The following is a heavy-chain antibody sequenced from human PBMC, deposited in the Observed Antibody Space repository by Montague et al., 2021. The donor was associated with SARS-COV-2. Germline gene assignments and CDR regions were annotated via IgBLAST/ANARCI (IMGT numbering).Heavy chain of an antibody. J-gene: IGHJ4*02. Sequence: SETLSLTCTISGGSISSTSHDWGWVRQPPGKGLEWIGSIDHSGXAXYXXXXKXRVTISIDTSKNQFSLKLSSVTAADTAVYYCARVPDSGTYWSGDYWGQGTLVTVSS. CDR2: IDHSGXA. CDR1: GGSISSTSHD. V-gene: IGHV4-39*07. D-gene: IGHD1-26*01. CDR3: ARVPDSGTYWSGDY.